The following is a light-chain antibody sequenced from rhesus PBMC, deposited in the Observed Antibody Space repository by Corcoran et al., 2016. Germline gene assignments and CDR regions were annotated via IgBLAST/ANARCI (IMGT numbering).Light chain of an antibody. V-gene: IGKV1-74*01. Sequence: DIQMTQSPSSLSASVGDRVTITCRASENVNNYLHWYQQKPGKAPKLLIYKASTLQSGCPSRFSGSGSGTDFTLSISSLQPEDFATYYCQHSYGIPFTFGPGTKLDIK. CDR3: QHSYGIPFT. CDR1: ENVNNY. CDR2: KAS. J-gene: IGKJ3*01.